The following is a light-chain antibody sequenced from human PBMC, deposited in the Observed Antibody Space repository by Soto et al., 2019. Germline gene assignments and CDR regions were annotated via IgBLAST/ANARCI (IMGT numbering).Light chain of an antibody. Sequence: DIQMTQSPSTLSASVGDRVTITCRASQSISSWLAWYQQKPGKAPKLLIYKASSLDSGVPSRFSGSGSGTQFTLTISSLQPDDFATYYCQHYNNYLWTFGQGTKVEIK. CDR1: QSISSW. CDR2: KAS. CDR3: QHYNNYLWT. V-gene: IGKV1-5*03. J-gene: IGKJ1*01.